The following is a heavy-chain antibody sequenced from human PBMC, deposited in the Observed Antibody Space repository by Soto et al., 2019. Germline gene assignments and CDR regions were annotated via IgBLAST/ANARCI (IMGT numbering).Heavy chain of an antibody. CDR2: IIPIFGTA. CDR1: GGTFSSYA. CDR3: ARELVGASVSFDP. D-gene: IGHD1-26*01. Sequence: QVQLVQSGAEVKKPGSSVKVSCKASGGTFSSYAISWVRQAPGQGLEWMGGIIPIFGTANYAQKFQVRVTITADKSTSTAYMELSSRRSEDTAVYYCARELVGASVSFDPWGQGTLVTVSS. J-gene: IGHJ5*02. V-gene: IGHV1-69*06.